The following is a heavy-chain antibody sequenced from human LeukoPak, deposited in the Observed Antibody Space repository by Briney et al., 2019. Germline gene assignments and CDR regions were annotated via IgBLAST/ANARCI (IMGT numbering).Heavy chain of an antibody. CDR2: ISWNGDTI. CDR1: GFTFDDYA. J-gene: IGHJ1*01. Sequence: QPGRSLRLSCAAPGFTFDDYAMHWVRQAPGKGLEWVSGISWNGDTIDYADSVKGRFTISRDNAKNSLYLQMNSLRAEDTALYYCAKTLAGPFEYFQHWGQGTPVTVSS. V-gene: IGHV3-9*01. D-gene: IGHD6-19*01. CDR3: AKTLAGPFEYFQH.